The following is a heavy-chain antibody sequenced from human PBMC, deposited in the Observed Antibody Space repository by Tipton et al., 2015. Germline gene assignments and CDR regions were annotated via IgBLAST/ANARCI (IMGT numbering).Heavy chain of an antibody. J-gene: IGHJ4*02. CDR2: ISHSGNT. Sequence: LRLSCAVSAYSISSDYYWGWIRQPPGKGLEWIGSISHSGNTYYNPSLKSRVTMSRDTSKNRFSLKMSSVTASDTAVYYCARARGRHGGLFDSWGQGILVTVSS. CDR3: ARARGRHGGLFDS. CDR1: AYSISSDYY. V-gene: IGHV4-38-2*01. D-gene: IGHD4-23*01.